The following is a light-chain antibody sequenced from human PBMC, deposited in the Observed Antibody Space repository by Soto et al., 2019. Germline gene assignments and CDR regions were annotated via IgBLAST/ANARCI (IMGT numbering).Light chain of an antibody. J-gene: IGKJ3*01. CDR1: QSVSSY. CDR3: QQRSNWPSFT. Sequence: EIVLTQSPATLSLSPGERASLSCRASQSVSSYLAWYQQKPGQAPRLLIYDASSRATGIPARFSGSGSGTDFTLTTSSPEPEDFAVYYCQQRSNWPSFTFGPGTKVDIK. CDR2: DAS. V-gene: IGKV3-11*01.